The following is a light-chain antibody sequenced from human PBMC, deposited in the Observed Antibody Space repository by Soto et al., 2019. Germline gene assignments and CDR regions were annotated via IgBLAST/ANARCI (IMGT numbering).Light chain of an antibody. CDR2: DTP. J-gene: IGKJ4*01. V-gene: IGKV3-15*01. CDR1: QGIGDT. Sequence: DIVMTQSPATLSVSPGERDTLSFRASQGIGDTLAWYQHKPGQTPRLLIYDTPTRATGVPTRFSGSRSGAEFTLTINSLQSEDFAVYYCQPYNNWPLTFGGGTKVDIK. CDR3: QPYNNWPLT.